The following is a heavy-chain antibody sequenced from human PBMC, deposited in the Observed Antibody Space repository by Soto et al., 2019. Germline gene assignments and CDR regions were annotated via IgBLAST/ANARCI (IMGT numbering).Heavy chain of an antibody. CDR3: ARDGDVNTGFGKDY. Sequence: QVQLVESGGGVVQPGRSLRLSCAASGFTFSSYGMHWVRQAPGKGLGWVAFIWQDGGKKFYGESVKGRFTISRDNSKHTLYLQMTSLSAEDTAMYYCARDGDVNTGFGKDYWGQGTLVTVSS. CDR1: GFTFSSYG. CDR2: IWQDGGKK. V-gene: IGHV3-33*01. D-gene: IGHD3-16*01. J-gene: IGHJ4*02.